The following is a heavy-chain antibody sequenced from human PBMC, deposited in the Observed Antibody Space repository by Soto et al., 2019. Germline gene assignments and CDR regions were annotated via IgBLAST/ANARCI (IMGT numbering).Heavy chain of an antibody. CDR1: GFTFSNAW. J-gene: IGHJ4*02. Sequence: EVQLVESGGGLVKPGGSLRLSCAASGFTFSNAWMNWVRLAPGKGLEWVGRIKSKTDGWTTDYAAPVKGRFTISRDDSRDTLFLQMNSLKTEDTAVYYCTTQYRDSSGWYFDYWGQGTLVTVSS. D-gene: IGHD6-19*01. V-gene: IGHV3-15*07. CDR2: IKSKTDGWTT. CDR3: TTQYRDSSGWYFDY.